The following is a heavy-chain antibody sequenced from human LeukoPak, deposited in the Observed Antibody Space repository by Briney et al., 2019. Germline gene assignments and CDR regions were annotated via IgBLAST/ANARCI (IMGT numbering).Heavy chain of an antibody. CDR2: ISYDGSNK. V-gene: IGHV3-30*14. CDR1: GFTFSSYA. D-gene: IGHD5-12*01. Sequence: PGGSLRLSCAASGFTFSSYAMHWVRQAPGKGLEWVAVISYDGSNKYYADSVKGRFTISRDNSKNTLYLQMNSLRAEDTAVYYCARVRGYSGYDIYWGQGTLVTVSS. J-gene: IGHJ4*02. CDR3: ARVRGYSGYDIY.